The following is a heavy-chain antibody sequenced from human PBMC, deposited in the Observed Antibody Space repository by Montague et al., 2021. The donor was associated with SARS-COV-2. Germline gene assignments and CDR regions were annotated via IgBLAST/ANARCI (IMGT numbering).Heavy chain of an antibody. CDR1: GFTFSSYG. CDR3: AKPYSGSYRSWFDP. D-gene: IGHD1-26*01. CDR2: ISYDGSNK. V-gene: IGHV3-30*18. J-gene: IGHJ5*02. Sequence: SLRLSCAASGFTFSSYGMHWARQAPGKGLEWVAVISYDGSNKYYADSVKGRFTISRDNSKNTLYLQMNSLRAEDTAVYYCAKPYSGSYRSWFDPWGQGTLVTVSS.